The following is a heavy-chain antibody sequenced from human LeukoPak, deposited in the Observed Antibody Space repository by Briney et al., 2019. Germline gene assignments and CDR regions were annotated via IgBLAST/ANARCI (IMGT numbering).Heavy chain of an antibody. V-gene: IGHV4-31*03. J-gene: IGHJ4*02. Sequence: SQTLSLTCTVSGGSIRSGGYCWSWIRQHPGKGLEWIGYIYYSGSTYYNPSLKSRVTISVDTSKNQFSLKLSSVTAADTAVYYCATSFLSPGEGWGQGTLVTASS. CDR1: GGSIRSGGYC. CDR3: ATSFLSPGEG. D-gene: IGHD3-10*01. CDR2: IYYSGST.